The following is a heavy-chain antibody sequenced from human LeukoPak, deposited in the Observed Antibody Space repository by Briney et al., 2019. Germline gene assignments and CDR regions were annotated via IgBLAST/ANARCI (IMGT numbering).Heavy chain of an antibody. D-gene: IGHD6-6*01. J-gene: IGHJ4*02. CDR1: GFTFRDYA. CDR3: AKGSLAARPYYFDC. V-gene: IGHV3-23*01. CDR2: ISGSGGST. Sequence: AGGSLRLSCAASGFTFRDYAINWVRQAPGKGLGWVSAISGSGGSTWYADSVTGRFTISRDNSKNTLYLQMNGLRAEDTALYYCAKGSLAARPYYFDCWGQGTLVSVSS.